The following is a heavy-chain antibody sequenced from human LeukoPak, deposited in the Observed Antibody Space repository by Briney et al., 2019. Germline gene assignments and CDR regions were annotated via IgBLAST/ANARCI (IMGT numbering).Heavy chain of an antibody. CDR1: GFTFSSYS. CDR3: ARDLVPAAPYYFDY. D-gene: IGHD2-2*01. V-gene: IGHV3-48*01. J-gene: IGHJ4*02. Sequence: PGGPLRLSCAASGFTFSSYSMNWVRQAPGKGLEWVSYISSSSSTIYYADSVKGRFTISRDNAKNSLYLQMNSLRAEDTAVYYCARDLVPAAPYYFDYWGQGTLVTVSS. CDR2: ISSSSSTI.